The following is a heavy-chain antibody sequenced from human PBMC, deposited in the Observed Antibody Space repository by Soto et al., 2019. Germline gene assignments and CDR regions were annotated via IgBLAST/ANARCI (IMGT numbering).Heavy chain of an antibody. D-gene: IGHD6-13*01. Sequence: GGSLRLSCAASGFTFSSYAMSWVRQAPGKGLEWVSAISGSGGSTYYADSVKGRFTISRDNSKNTLYLQMNSLRAEDTAVYYCAKGSPSIAAAGSAVDYWGQGTLVTVYS. CDR2: ISGSGGST. CDR1: GFTFSSYA. CDR3: AKGSPSIAAAGSAVDY. J-gene: IGHJ4*02. V-gene: IGHV3-23*01.